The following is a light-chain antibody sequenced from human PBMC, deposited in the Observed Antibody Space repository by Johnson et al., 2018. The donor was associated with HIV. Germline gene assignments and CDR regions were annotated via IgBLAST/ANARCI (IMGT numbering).Light chain of an antibody. CDR3: GTWDSSLSAYV. CDR2: ENN. Sequence: QSVLTQPPSVSAAPGQKVTISCSGSSSNIGNNYVSWYQQLPGTAPKLLIYENNKRPSGIPDRFSGSKSGTSATLGITGLQTGDEADYYCGTWDSSLSAYVAGTGTMGTVL. J-gene: IGLJ1*01. CDR1: SSNIGNNY. V-gene: IGLV1-51*02.